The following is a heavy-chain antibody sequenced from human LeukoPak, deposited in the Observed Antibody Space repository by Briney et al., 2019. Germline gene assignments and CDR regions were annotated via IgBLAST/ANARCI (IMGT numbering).Heavy chain of an antibody. V-gene: IGHV5-51*01. D-gene: IGHD5-18*01. CDR1: GYTFTQYW. J-gene: IGHJ4*02. Sequence: GESLKISCKGFGYTFTQYWIGWVRQMPGKGLERMGIIYPGDSDTRYSPSFQGQVTISADKSISTAYLQWSTLKASDTAMYYCARRGNTAIDYWGQGTLVTVSS. CDR2: IYPGDSDT. CDR3: ARRGNTAIDY.